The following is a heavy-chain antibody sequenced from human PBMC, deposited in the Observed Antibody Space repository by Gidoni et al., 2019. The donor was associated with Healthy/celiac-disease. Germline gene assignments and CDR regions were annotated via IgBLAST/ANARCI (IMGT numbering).Heavy chain of an antibody. Sequence: QVQLVPSGAEVKKPGSSVTVSCKASGGTFSSYAIRWVRQAPGQGLEWMGRIIPILGIANYAQKFQGRVTITADKSTSTAYMELSSLRSEDTAVYYCAREEPRGYSYGSYYYYMDVWGKGTTVTVSS. D-gene: IGHD5-18*01. CDR3: AREEPRGYSYGSYYYYMDV. J-gene: IGHJ6*03. V-gene: IGHV1-69*04. CDR1: GGTFSSYA. CDR2: IIPILGIA.